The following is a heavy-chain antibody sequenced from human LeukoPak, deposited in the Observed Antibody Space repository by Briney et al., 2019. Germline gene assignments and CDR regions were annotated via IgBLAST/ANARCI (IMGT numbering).Heavy chain of an antibody. CDR3: ARGYYDFPLDI. V-gene: IGHV4-39*07. J-gene: IGHJ2*01. D-gene: IGHD3-3*01. Sequence: SETLSLTCTVSGGSISSSSYYWGWIRQPPGKGLEWIGEINHRGSTNYNPSLKSRVTISVDTSKRQFSLKLTSVTAADTAMYYCARGYYDFPLDIWGRGTQVIVS. CDR2: INHRGST. CDR1: GGSISSSSYY.